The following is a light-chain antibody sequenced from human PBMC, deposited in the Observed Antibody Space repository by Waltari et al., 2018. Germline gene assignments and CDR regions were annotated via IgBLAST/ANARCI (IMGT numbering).Light chain of an antibody. CDR3: SSSSTFTTLVV. J-gene: IGLJ2*01. CDR2: AVR. CDR1: SSDIGTANY. Sequence: QTALTQPASVSGSPGQSITISCTGASSDIGTANYVSWYQQHPGKAPKLMIYAVRNRPSTVSVLFSGSNSANPASLPISWLRAEDEAYSYCSSSSTFTTLVVFGGGTKLTVL. V-gene: IGLV2-14*03.